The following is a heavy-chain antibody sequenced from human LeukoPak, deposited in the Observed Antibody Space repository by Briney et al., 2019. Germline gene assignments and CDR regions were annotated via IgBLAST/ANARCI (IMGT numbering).Heavy chain of an antibody. D-gene: IGHD6-13*01. J-gene: IGHJ6*03. CDR3: ARQGGSSSPYYFYYMDV. CDR1: GGSFSGYY. Sequence: PSETLSLTCAVYGGSFSGYYWSWIRQPPGKGREWIGEINHSGSTYYNPSLKSRVTMSVDTSKNQFSLRLTSLTAADTAVYYCARQGGSSSPYYFYYMDVWGKGTTVTVSS. CDR2: INHSGST. V-gene: IGHV4-34*01.